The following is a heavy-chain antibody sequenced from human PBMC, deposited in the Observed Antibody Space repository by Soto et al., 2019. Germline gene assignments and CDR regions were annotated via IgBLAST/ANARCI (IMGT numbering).Heavy chain of an antibody. CDR3: ARRKLAGEVSWFDP. V-gene: IGHV4-39*01. D-gene: IGHD3-16*01. J-gene: IGHJ5*02. CDR2: IYYSGST. Sequence: QLQLQESGPGLVKPSETLSLTCTVSGGSISSSSYYWGWIRQPPGKGLEWIGSIYYSGSTYYNPSLKSRVTISVDTSKNQFSLKLSSVTAADTAVYYCARRKLAGEVSWFDPWGQGTLVTVSS. CDR1: GGSISSSSYY.